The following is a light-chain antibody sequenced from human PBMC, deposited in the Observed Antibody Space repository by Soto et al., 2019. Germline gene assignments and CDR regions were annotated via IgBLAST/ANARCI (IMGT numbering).Light chain of an antibody. J-gene: IGKJ5*01. Sequence: EVVLTQSPATLTVPPGETTTLSCTSSQSVDSLLAWYQQKPGQAPRLLIYRASTRTTGIPARFSGSGSGTEFTLTINSLQSEDIAVYYCQQYNNWPITFGQGTRLEIK. CDR1: QSVDSL. CDR3: QQYNNWPIT. CDR2: RAS. V-gene: IGKV3-15*01.